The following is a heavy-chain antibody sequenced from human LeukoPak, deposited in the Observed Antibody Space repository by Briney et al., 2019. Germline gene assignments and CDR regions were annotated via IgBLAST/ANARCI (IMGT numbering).Heavy chain of an antibody. Sequence: GSSVKVSCKASGGTFSSYAISWVRQAPGQGLEWMGGIIPIFGTANYAQKFQGRVTITADESTSTAYMELSSLRSEDTAVYYCARPQSKYYYDSSGYHYAFDIWGQGTMVTVSS. CDR3: ARPQSKYYYDSSGYHYAFDI. J-gene: IGHJ3*02. CDR1: GGTFSSYA. D-gene: IGHD3-22*01. CDR2: IIPIFGTA. V-gene: IGHV1-69*01.